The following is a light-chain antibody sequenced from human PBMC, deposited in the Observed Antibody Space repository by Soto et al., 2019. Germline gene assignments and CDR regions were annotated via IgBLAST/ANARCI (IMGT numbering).Light chain of an antibody. V-gene: IGKV1-39*01. Sequence: IETTKSTASLSASVVERDTISCRASQSVSSNLNWYQQKPGQAPKLLIYAASSLESGIPSRFSGSGSGTDFTLTISSLQSEDFAVYYCQQYNNWPLFTFGHGTRLEI. J-gene: IGKJ5*01. CDR3: QQYNNWPLFT. CDR1: QSVSSN. CDR2: AAS.